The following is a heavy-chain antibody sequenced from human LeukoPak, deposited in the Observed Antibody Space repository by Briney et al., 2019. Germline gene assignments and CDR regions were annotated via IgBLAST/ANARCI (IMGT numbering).Heavy chain of an antibody. Sequence: PSETLSLTCAVYGGSFSGYYWSWIRQPPGKGLEWIGGINHSGSTNYNPSLKSRVTISVDTSKNQFSLKLSSVTAADTAVYYCARGSAYYYGSGSYYTWFDPWGQGTLVTVSS. D-gene: IGHD3-10*01. CDR1: GGSFSGYY. V-gene: IGHV4-34*01. CDR3: ARGSAYYYGSGSYYTWFDP. J-gene: IGHJ5*02. CDR2: INHSGST.